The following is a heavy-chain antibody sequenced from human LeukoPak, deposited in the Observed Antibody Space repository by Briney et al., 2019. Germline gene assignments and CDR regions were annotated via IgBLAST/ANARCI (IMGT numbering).Heavy chain of an antibody. Sequence: SQTLSLTCAISGDXVSSNRAGWNWIRQSPSRGLEWLGKTYYRSKWYNFYAVSVKSRITIKPDTSKNQFSLQLNSVTPEDTAVYYCARILGEDFDYWGQGTLVTVSS. CDR1: GDXVSSNRAG. D-gene: IGHD3-16*01. CDR3: ARILGEDFDY. J-gene: IGHJ4*02. V-gene: IGHV6-1*01. CDR2: TYYRSKWYN.